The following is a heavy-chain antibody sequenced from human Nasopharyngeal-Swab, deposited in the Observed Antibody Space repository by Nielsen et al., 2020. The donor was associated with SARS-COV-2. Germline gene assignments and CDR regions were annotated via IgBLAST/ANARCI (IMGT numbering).Heavy chain of an antibody. CDR2: IRSKGNNYAT. D-gene: IGHD2-15*01. V-gene: IGHV3-73*01. Sequence: VGSLRLFCAASGFTVSDSAIHWVRHASGEGLEWVARIRSKGNNYATAYSASVKGRFIIFRDDPTNTAYLQMNSLKTEDTAMYYCTRCGGGCYSGRDYWGQGTLVTVSS. CDR1: GFTVSDSA. J-gene: IGHJ4*02. CDR3: TRCGGGCYSGRDY.